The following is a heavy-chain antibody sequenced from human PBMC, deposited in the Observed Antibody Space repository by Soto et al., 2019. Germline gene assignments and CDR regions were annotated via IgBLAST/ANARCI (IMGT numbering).Heavy chain of an antibody. CDR3: ARVLLWFGDLHPDY. Sequence: GGSLRLSCAASGFTFSSYSMNWVRQAPGKGLEWVSYISSSSSTIYYADSVKGRFTISRDNSKNTLYLQMNSLRAEDTAVYYCARVLLWFGDLHPDYWGQGTLVTVSS. CDR2: ISSSSSTI. V-gene: IGHV3-48*01. CDR1: GFTFSSYS. D-gene: IGHD3-10*01. J-gene: IGHJ4*02.